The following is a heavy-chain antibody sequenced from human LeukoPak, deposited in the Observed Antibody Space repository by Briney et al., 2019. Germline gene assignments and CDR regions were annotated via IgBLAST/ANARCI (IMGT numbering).Heavy chain of an antibody. D-gene: IGHD3-9*01. CDR3: ARDVHTYYDILTGYGTADY. CDR1: GYTFTSYG. J-gene: IGHJ4*02. Sequence: WASVKVSCKASGYTFTSYGISWVRQAPGQGLEWMGWISAYNGNTNYAQKLQGRVTMTTDTSTSTAYMELRSLRSDDTAVYYCARDVHTYYDILTGYGTADYRGQGTLVTVSS. CDR2: ISAYNGNT. V-gene: IGHV1-18*01.